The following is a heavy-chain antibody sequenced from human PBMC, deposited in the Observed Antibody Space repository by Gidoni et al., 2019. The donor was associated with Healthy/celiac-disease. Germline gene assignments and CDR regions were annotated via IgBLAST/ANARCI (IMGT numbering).Heavy chain of an antibody. CDR1: GYTFTGYY. CDR3: ARALRVYYGSVFYGMDV. V-gene: IGHV1-2*02. D-gene: IGHD3-10*01. J-gene: IGHJ6*02. CDR2: INPNSGGT. Sequence: QVQLVQSGAEVKKPGASVKVSCKASGYTFTGYYMHWVRQAPGQGLEWMGWINPNSGGTNYAQKFQGRVTMTRDTSISTAYMELSRLRSDDTAVYYCARALRVYYGSVFYGMDVWGQGTTVTVSS.